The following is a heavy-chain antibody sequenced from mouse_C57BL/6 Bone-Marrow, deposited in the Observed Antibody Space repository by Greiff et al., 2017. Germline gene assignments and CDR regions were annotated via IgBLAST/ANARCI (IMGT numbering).Heavy chain of an antibody. Sequence: QVQLQQSGPELVKPGASVKISCKASGYAFSSSWMNWVKQRPGKGLEWIGRIYPGDGDTNYNGKFKGKATLTADKSSSTAYMQLSSLTSEDSAVYCCARKGGGNYAWFAYWGQGTLVTVSA. J-gene: IGHJ3*01. D-gene: IGHD2-1*01. CDR1: GYAFSSSW. CDR2: IYPGDGDT. V-gene: IGHV1-82*01. CDR3: ARKGGGNYAWFAY.